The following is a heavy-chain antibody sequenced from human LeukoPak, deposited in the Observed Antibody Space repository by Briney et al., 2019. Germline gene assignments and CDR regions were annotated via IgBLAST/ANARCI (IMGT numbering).Heavy chain of an antibody. J-gene: IGHJ3*02. CDR3: ARRMDDAFDI. D-gene: IGHD2-8*01. Sequence: PSETLSLTCTVSGGSISTYYWSWIRQPPGKGLEWIGYFYYSGSPNYNPSLKSRVTISVDTSKNQFSLKLSSVTAADTAVYYCARRMDDAFDIWGQGTMVTVSS. CDR1: GGSISTYY. CDR2: FYYSGSP. V-gene: IGHV4-59*01.